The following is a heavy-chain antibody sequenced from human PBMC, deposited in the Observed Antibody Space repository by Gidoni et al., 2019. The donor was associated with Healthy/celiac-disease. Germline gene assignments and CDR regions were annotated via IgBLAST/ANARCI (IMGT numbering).Heavy chain of an antibody. V-gene: IGHV4-59*08. J-gene: IGHJ6*02. CDR3: ARGPDYGDYVYYYYGMDV. Sequence: QVQLQESGPGLVKPSETLSLTCTVSGGSISSYYWSWIRQPPGKGLEWIGYIYYSGSTNYNPSLKSRVTISVDTSKNQFSLKLSSVTAADTAVYYCARGPDYGDYVYYYYGMDVWGQGTTVTVSS. CDR2: IYYSGST. CDR1: GGSISSYY. D-gene: IGHD4-17*01.